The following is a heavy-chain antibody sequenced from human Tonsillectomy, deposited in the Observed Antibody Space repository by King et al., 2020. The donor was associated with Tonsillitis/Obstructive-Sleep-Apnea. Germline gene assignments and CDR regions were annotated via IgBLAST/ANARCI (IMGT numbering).Heavy chain of an antibody. CDR3: VRSSVTTYGPGDY. Sequence: VPLQESGPGLVKPSKTLSLTCTVSGGSISSGGYYWSWIRQHPGKGLEWIGYIYYSGSTYYNPSLKSRVTISVDTSKNQFSLKLSSVTAADTAVYYCVRSSVTTYGPGDYWGQGTMVTVSS. J-gene: IGHJ4*02. D-gene: IGHD4-17*01. CDR2: IYYSGST. V-gene: IGHV4-31*03. CDR1: GGSISSGGYY.